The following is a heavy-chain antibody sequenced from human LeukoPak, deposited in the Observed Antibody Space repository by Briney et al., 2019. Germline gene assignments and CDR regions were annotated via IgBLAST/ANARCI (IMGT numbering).Heavy chain of an antibody. CDR2: ISSSSNYI. CDR1: GFTFSNYW. Sequence: PGGSLRLSCAASGFTFSNYWMNWVRQAPGKGLEWVSSISSSSNYIYYADSVKGRFTISRDNAKNSLYLQMNSLRAEDTAVYYCARDAVVVSASPSYWYFDLWGRGTLVTVSS. V-gene: IGHV3-21*01. CDR3: ARDAVVVSASPSYWYFDL. J-gene: IGHJ2*01. D-gene: IGHD2-15*01.